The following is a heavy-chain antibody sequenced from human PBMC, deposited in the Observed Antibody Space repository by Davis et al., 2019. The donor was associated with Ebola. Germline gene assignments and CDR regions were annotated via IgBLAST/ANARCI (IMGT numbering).Heavy chain of an antibody. CDR1: GFTFDDYA. Sequence: SLKISCAASGFTFDDYAMHWVRQAPGKGLEWVSGISWNSGSIGYADSVKGRFTISRDNAKNSLYLQMNSLRAEDTALYYCAKDIKSGWDTFDYWGQGTLVTVSS. J-gene: IGHJ4*02. CDR3: AKDIKSGWDTFDY. CDR2: ISWNSGSI. V-gene: IGHV3-9*01. D-gene: IGHD6-19*01.